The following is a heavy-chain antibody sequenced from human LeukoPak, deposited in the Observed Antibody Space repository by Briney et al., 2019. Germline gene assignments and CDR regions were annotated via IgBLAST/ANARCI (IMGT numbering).Heavy chain of an antibody. D-gene: IGHD1-14*01. V-gene: IGHV4-30-2*01. CDR3: ARELPYHHGLDV. CDR1: GGSISSSGYS. Sequence: PSETLSLTCAVSGGSISSSGYSWSWIRQPPGKGLERIGYIHHTGSTYYNPSLKSRVTISVDRSKNQFSLKLSSVTAADTAVYYCARELPYHHGLDVWGQGTTVTVSS. J-gene: IGHJ6*02. CDR2: IHHTGST.